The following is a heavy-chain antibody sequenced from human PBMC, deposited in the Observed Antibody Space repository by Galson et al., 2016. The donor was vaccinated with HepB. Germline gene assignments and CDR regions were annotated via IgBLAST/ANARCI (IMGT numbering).Heavy chain of an antibody. CDR3: ARDYDSTSYYGSFDY. CDR2: ISYDGSNK. D-gene: IGHD3-22*01. Sequence: SLRLSCAASGVSFSSYAMHWVRQAPXKGLXWVAVISYDGSNKYYADSVKGRFTISRDNSENTLYLQMNSLRAEDTAVCYCARDYDSTSYYGSFDYWGQGTLVTVSS. CDR1: GVSFSSYA. V-gene: IGHV3-30-3*01. J-gene: IGHJ4*02.